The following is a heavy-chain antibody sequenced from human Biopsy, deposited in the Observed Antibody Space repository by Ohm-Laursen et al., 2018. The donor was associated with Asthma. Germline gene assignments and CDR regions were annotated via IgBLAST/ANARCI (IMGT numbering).Heavy chain of an antibody. V-gene: IGHV4-30-4*01. CDR1: GGYTGSSDHH. CDR2: VFWSGST. J-gene: IGHJ6*02. D-gene: IGHD4-17*01. CDR3: ARVISYGDIYFGIDV. Sequence: TLSLTCRVSGGYTGSSDHHWAWIRQAPGKGLEWIGFVFWSGSTHYSRSLERRVSISIDTATNEFSMKLWSVTPEDTAVYFCARVISYGDIYFGIDVWGPGNTV.